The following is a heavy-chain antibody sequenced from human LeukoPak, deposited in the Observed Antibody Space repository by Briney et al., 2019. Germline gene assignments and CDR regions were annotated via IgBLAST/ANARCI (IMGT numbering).Heavy chain of an antibody. V-gene: IGHV3-21*06. CDR1: GFTFSSYN. D-gene: IGHD1-26*01. CDR2: TTSSSSYI. Sequence: GGSLRLSCAASGFTFSSYNMNWVRQAPGKGLEWVSSTTSSSSYIYYADSVKGRFTISRDNAKNSLYLQMNSLTADDTAVYYCARDPYSGSYSADVYYYMDVWGKGTTVTVSS. J-gene: IGHJ6*03. CDR3: ARDPYSGSYSADVYYYMDV.